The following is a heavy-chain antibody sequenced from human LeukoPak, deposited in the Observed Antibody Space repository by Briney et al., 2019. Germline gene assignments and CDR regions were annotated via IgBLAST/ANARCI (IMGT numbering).Heavy chain of an antibody. D-gene: IGHD6-6*01. J-gene: IGHJ3*02. CDR3: ARGEYSSRHAFDI. CDR1: GYTFTGYY. Sequence: ASVKVSCKASGYTFTGYYMHWVRQAPGQGLERMGWINHNSGGTNYAQKFQGRVTMTRDTSISTAYMELSRLRSDDTAVYYCARGEYSSRHAFDIWGQGTMVTVSS. V-gene: IGHV1-2*02. CDR2: INHNSGGT.